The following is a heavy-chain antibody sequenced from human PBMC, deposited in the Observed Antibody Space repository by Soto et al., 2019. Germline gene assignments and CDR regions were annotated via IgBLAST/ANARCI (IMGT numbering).Heavy chain of an antibody. J-gene: IGHJ4*02. CDR2: INHSGST. Sequence: QVQLQQWGAGLLKPSETLSLTCAVYGGSFSGYYWSWIRQPPGKGLEWIGEINHSGSTNYNPSLKSRVTISVDTSKNQCSLTLSSVTAADTAVYYCARLGYGDGAVWGQGTLVTVSS. CDR3: ARLGYGDGAV. CDR1: GGSFSGYY. V-gene: IGHV4-34*01. D-gene: IGHD4-17*01.